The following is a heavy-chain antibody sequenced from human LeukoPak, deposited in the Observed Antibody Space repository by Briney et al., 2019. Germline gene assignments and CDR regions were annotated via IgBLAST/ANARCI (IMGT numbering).Heavy chain of an antibody. CDR3: AKWGDFDILTGYYVSDF. J-gene: IGHJ4*02. D-gene: IGHD3-9*01. V-gene: IGHV3-23*01. Sequence: GGSLRLSCVASGFTFSNYAMSWVRQAPGKRLEWVSAVTGRGGSTYYADSVKGRFTISRDNSRNTLFLQMTSLRAEDTAIYYCAKWGDFDILTGYYVSDFWGQGTLVTVSS. CDR2: VTGRGGST. CDR1: GFTFSNYA.